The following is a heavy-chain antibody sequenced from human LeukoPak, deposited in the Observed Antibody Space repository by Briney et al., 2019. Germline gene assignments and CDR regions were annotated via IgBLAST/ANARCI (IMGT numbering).Heavy chain of an antibody. Sequence: SETLSLTCTVSGGSISSGGYYWSWIRQPPGKGLEWIGYIYHSGSTYYNPSLKSRVTISVDTSKNQFSLKLSSVTAADTAVYYCMCGLRVWYFDLWGRGTLVTVSS. CDR1: GGSISSGGYY. CDR2: IYHSGST. CDR3: MCGLRVWYFDL. D-gene: IGHD5-12*01. V-gene: IGHV4-30-2*01. J-gene: IGHJ2*01.